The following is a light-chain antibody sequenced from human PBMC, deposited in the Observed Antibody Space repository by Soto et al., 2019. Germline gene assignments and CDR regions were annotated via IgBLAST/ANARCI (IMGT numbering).Light chain of an antibody. J-gene: IGKJ2*01. CDR2: AAS. CDR1: QDISTY. V-gene: IGKV1-9*01. CDR3: QQLNSYPYT. Sequence: DIQLTQSPSFLSASVGDRVTVTCRASQDISTYLAWYQQKPGKAPKLLIYAASTLQSGVPSRFSGSGSRAEFTLTISSLQPEDFATYYCQQLNSYPYTFGQGTKLEIK.